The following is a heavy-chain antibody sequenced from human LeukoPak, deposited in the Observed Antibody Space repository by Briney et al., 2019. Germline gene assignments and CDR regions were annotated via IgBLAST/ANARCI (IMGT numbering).Heavy chain of an antibody. CDR1: GYSFSSGYY. D-gene: IGHD1-14*01. CDR2: IYHTGST. V-gene: IGHV4-38-2*01. Sequence: PSETLTLTCAASGYSFSSGYYWDWIRQPPGKGLEWIGSIYHTGSTYYNPSLKSRVTISVDTSKNQFSMTMSSVTAADTAVYYCARPDPNLYGFDIRGQGTMVTVSS. J-gene: IGHJ3*02. CDR3: ARPDPNLYGFDI.